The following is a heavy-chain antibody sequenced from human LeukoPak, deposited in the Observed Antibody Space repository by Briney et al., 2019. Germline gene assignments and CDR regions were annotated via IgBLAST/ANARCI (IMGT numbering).Heavy chain of an antibody. Sequence: SETLSLTCTVSGGSISSSSYYWGWIRQPPGKGLEWIGSIYYSGSTYYNPSLKSRVTISVDTSKNQFSLKLSSVTAADTAVYYCARDWPEGWELLRGGYFDYWGQGTLVTVSS. CDR3: ARDWPEGWELLRGGYFDY. J-gene: IGHJ4*02. V-gene: IGHV4-39*07. CDR2: IYYSGST. CDR1: GGSISSSSYY. D-gene: IGHD1-26*01.